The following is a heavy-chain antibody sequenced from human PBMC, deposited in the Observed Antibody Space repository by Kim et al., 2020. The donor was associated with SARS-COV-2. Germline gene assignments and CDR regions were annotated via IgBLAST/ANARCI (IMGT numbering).Heavy chain of an antibody. CDR2: INYSGYT. CDR1: GGSISSSGYY. D-gene: IGHD2-2*01. CDR3: AGRGTSWFFDI. Sequence: SETLSLTCTVSGGSISSSGYYWGWVRQPPGKGLEWIGSINYSGYTYYNPSVKSRVTISVDTSKSHFSLNLGSVTAADTAVYFCAGRGTSWFFDIWGQGTMVTVSS. J-gene: IGHJ3*02. V-gene: IGHV4-39*02.